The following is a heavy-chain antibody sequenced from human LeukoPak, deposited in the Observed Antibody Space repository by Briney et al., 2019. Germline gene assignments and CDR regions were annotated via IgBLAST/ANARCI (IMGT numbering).Heavy chain of an antibody. CDR2: MKPNSGNT. CDR3: TRGLVVLSATSWAFDI. V-gene: IGHV1-8*01. CDR1: RYTLTSYD. D-gene: IGHD2-15*01. Sequence: GASVKVSCKASRYTLTSYDINWVRQATGPGLEWMGWMKPNSGNTGCAQKFQARVIMTRNTSISTAYMELSSLRSEDTAVYYCTRGLVVLSATSWAFDIWGHGTMVTVSS. J-gene: IGHJ3*02.